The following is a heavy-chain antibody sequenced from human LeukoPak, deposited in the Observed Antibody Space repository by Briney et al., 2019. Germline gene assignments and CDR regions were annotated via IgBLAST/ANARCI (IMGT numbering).Heavy chain of an antibody. V-gene: IGHV1-46*01. CDR3: ARGLGSGAVTIFGVVISRYGMDV. J-gene: IGHJ6*02. CDR1: GYTFTSHY. D-gene: IGHD3-3*01. CDR2: TNPSGGST. Sequence: ASVKVSCKASGYTFTSHYMHWARQAPGQGLEWMGITNPSGGSTSYAQKFQGRVTMTRDTSTSTVYMELSSLRSEDTAVYYCARGLGSGAVTIFGVVISRYGMDVWGQGTTVTVSS.